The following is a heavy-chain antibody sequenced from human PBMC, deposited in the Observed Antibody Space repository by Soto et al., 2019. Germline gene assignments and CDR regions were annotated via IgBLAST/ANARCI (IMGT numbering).Heavy chain of an antibody. CDR1: GYTLTELS. V-gene: IGHV1-24*01. CDR3: ATGPGGIDFWSGSHDY. D-gene: IGHD3-3*01. Sequence: GASVKVSCKVSGYTLTELSMHWVRQAPGKGLEWMGGFDPEDGETIYAQKFQGRVTMTEDTSTDTAYMELSSLRSEDTAVYYCATGPGGIDFWSGSHDYWGQGTLVTVSS. J-gene: IGHJ4*02. CDR2: FDPEDGET.